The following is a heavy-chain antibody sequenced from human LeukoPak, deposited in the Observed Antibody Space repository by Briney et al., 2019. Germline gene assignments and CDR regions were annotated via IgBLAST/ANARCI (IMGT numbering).Heavy chain of an antibody. D-gene: IGHD3-22*01. Sequence: ASVKVSCKASGYTFTSYSISWVRQAPGQGLEWMGWISAYNGNTNYAQKLQGRVTMTTDTSTSTAYMELRSLRSDDTAVYYCARDVLGYYYDSSGYCFDYWGQGTLVSVSS. CDR2: ISAYNGNT. CDR3: ARDVLGYYYDSSGYCFDY. J-gene: IGHJ4*02. CDR1: GYTFTSYS. V-gene: IGHV1-18*01.